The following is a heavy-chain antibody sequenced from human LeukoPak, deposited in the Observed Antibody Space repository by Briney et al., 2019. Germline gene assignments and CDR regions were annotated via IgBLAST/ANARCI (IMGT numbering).Heavy chain of an antibody. CDR3: ARDQNDFWSGYLYYYYYGMDV. J-gene: IGHJ6*02. CDR2: INPSGGST. D-gene: IGHD3-3*01. CDR1: GYTFTSYY. Sequence: ASVKVSCKASGYTFTSYYMHWVRPAPGQGLEWMGIINPSGGSTSYAQKFQGRVTMTRDTSTSTVYMELSSLRSEDTAVYYCARDQNDFWSGYLYYYYYGMDVWGQGTTVTVSS. V-gene: IGHV1-46*01.